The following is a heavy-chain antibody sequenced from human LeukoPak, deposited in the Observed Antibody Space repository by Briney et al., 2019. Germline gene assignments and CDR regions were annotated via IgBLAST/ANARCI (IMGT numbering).Heavy chain of an antibody. D-gene: IGHD4-17*01. Sequence: SETLPLTCTVSGVSISSYYRSWIRQPPGKGLEWIGYIYYSGSTNYNPSLKSRVTISVDTSKNQFSLKLSSVTAADTAVYYCARANYGDYNHYFDYWGQGTLVTVSS. J-gene: IGHJ4*02. CDR1: GVSISSYY. CDR2: IYYSGST. CDR3: ARANYGDYNHYFDY. V-gene: IGHV4-59*01.